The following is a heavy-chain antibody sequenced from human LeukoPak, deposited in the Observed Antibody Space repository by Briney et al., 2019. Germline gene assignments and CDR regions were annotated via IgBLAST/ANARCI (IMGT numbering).Heavy chain of an antibody. CDR2: IYYSGST. J-gene: IGHJ4*02. CDR1: GGSISSYY. CDR3: ASVTSGGFDY. Sequence: SETLSLTCTVSGGSISSYYWSWIRLPPGKGLEWIGYIYYSGSTNDNPSLKSRVTISVDTSKNQFSLKLSSVAAADTAVYYCASVTSGGFDYWGQGTLVTVSS. D-gene: IGHD3-10*01. V-gene: IGHV4-59*01.